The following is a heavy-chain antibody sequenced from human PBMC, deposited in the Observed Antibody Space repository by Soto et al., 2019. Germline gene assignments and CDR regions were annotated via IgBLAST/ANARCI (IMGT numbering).Heavy chain of an antibody. J-gene: IGHJ4*02. Sequence: GSLRLSCAASGFSFDTYSMNWVRQAPGKGLGWVSSISSSSTYIYYTDSVKGRFTISRDNAKNSLYLQMDSLRAEDTAVYYCASLSRFALDYWGQGTLVTVSS. V-gene: IGHV3-21*01. CDR3: ASLSRFALDY. CDR2: ISSSSTYI. CDR1: GFSFDTYS. D-gene: IGHD3-10*01.